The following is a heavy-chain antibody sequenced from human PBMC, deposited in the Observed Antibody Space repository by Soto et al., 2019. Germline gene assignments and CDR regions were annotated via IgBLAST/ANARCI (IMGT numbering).Heavy chain of an antibody. CDR2: ISYDGSNK. CDR3: ARGPGGVAARPKGMDV. J-gene: IGHJ6*02. Sequence: QVQLVESGGGVVQPGRSLRLSCAASGFTFSSYAMHWVRQAPGKGLEWVAVISYDGSNKYYADSVKGRFTISRDNSKNTLYLQMNSLRAEDTGVYYCARGPGGVAARPKGMDVWGQGTTVTVSS. D-gene: IGHD6-6*01. V-gene: IGHV3-30-3*01. CDR1: GFTFSSYA.